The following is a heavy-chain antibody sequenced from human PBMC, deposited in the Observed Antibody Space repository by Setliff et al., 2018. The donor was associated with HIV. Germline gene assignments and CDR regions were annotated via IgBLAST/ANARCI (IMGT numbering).Heavy chain of an antibody. V-gene: IGHV3-9*01. CDR3: AKDYGDGYNWGAFDI. CDR1: GFTFDDYA. D-gene: IGHD1-1*01. Sequence: HPGGSLRLSCAASGFTFDDYAMHWGRQIPGKGLEWVAGITWNSGTIAYADSVQGRFTISRDNDKKYVFLQMNSLRPEDTALYFCAKDYGDGYNWGAFDIWGQGTMVTVSS. J-gene: IGHJ3*02. CDR2: ITWNSGTI.